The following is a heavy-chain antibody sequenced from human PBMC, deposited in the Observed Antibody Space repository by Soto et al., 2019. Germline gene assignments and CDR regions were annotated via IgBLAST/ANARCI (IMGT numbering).Heavy chain of an antibody. CDR2: TYGNDDK. J-gene: IGHJ6*02. CDR3: ARQYYNFWSGVNYGMDV. V-gene: IGHV2-5*01. CDR1: GFSLSSGGVG. Sequence: QITLTESGPPLVRPTQTLTLTCTFSGFSLSSGGVGVAWIRQPPGGALECLALTYGNDDKRYNPSLRSRLTITQDTSKNQVVVSLTNMDPVDTATYYCARQYYNFWSGVNYGMDVWGQGTTVTVSS. D-gene: IGHD3-3*01.